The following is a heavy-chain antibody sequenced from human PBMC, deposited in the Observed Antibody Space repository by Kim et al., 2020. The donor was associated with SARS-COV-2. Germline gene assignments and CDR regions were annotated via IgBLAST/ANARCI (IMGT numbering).Heavy chain of an antibody. CDR2: FSGNGGGT. CDR1: GFTFRKYA. V-gene: IGHV3-23*01. J-gene: IGHJ3*02. Sequence: GGSLRLSCAASGFTFRKYAMSWVRQAPGKGLEWVSGFSGNGGGTYYAESVKGRFTISRDDSKDTLYLQMNSLTAEDTAAYFCMKGRGSWYGDFFDMWGRGTMVAVSS. D-gene: IGHD6-13*01. CDR3: MKGRGSWYGDFFDM.